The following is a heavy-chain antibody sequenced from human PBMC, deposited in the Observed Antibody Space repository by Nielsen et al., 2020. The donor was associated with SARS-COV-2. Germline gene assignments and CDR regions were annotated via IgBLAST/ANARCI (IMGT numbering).Heavy chain of an antibody. D-gene: IGHD3-10*01. CDR1: GFTFSDYY. J-gene: IGHJ4*02. Sequence: GSLRLSCAASGFTFSDYYMSWIRQPTGKGLEWIGNVFYSGSTYYNPSLKSRVTISVDTSKNEFSLKMNSVTAADTAVYYCARSPSMVRGHFDFWGQGALVTVSS. CDR3: ARSPSMVRGHFDF. V-gene: IGHV4-59*04. CDR2: VFYSGST.